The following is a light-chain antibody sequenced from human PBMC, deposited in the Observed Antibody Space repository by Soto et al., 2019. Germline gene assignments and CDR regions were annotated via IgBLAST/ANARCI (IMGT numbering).Light chain of an antibody. V-gene: IGKV1-5*03. CDR1: QTISSW. CDR3: QHDKSYSEE. J-gene: IGKJ1*01. CDR2: KAS. Sequence: DIQMTQSPSTLSGSVGDRVTITCRAIQTISSWLAWYQQKPGKAPKLLIYKASTLKSVVPSRFSGSGSGTEFTLTISSLQPDDFATYYCQHDKSYSEEFGKGAKGEIK.